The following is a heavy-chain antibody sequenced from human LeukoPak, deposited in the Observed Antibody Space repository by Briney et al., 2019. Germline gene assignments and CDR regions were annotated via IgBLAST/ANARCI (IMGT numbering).Heavy chain of an antibody. CDR3: ARNGPVGYCSGGSCYHYYYYGMDV. V-gene: IGHV5-51*01. CDR1: GYSFTSHW. Sequence: GESLKISCKGSGYSFTSHWIGWVRQMPGKGLEWMGIIYPGDSDTRYSPSFQGQVTISADKSISTAYLQWSSLKASDTAMYYCARNGPVGYCSGGSCYHYYYYGMDVWGQGTTVTVSS. D-gene: IGHD2-15*01. J-gene: IGHJ6*02. CDR2: IYPGDSDT.